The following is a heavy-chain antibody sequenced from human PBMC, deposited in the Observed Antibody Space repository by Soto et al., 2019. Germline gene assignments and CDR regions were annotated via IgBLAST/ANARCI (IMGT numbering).Heavy chain of an antibody. CDR2: VSGSGGST. Sequence: PGGSLRLSCAASGFSFSSHSMGWVRQSPGKGLEWVSGVSGSGGSTYYADSVKGRFTISRDNSKNTLFLQMHSLRAEDTALYYCAKAVVGTLGPFDYWGQGTLVTVSS. CDR1: GFSFSSHS. J-gene: IGHJ4*02. D-gene: IGHD1-26*01. V-gene: IGHV3-23*01. CDR3: AKAVVGTLGPFDY.